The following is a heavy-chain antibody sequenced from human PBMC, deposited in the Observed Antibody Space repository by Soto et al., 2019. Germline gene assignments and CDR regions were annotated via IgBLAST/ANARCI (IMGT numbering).Heavy chain of an antibody. CDR1: GGTFSGYA. Sequence: SVKVSCKASGGTFSGYAISWVRQAPGQGLEWMGGIIPIFGTANYAQKFQGRVTITADESTSTAYMELSSLRSEDTAVYYCARGELGYCSGGSCYWFDPWGQGTLVTVSS. CDR2: IIPIFGTA. J-gene: IGHJ5*02. D-gene: IGHD2-15*01. CDR3: ARGELGYCSGGSCYWFDP. V-gene: IGHV1-69*13.